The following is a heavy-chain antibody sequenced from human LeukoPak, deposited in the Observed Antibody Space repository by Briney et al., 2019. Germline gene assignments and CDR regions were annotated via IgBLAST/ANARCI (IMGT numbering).Heavy chain of an antibody. Sequence: PSETLSLTCTVSGGSISSSSYYWGWIRQPAGKGLEWIGRLYTSGSTNYNPSLKSRVTMSVDTSKNQFSLKLTSVTAADTAVYYCARDSYDSSTYSWSYMDVWGKGTTVTISS. CDR2: LYTSGST. D-gene: IGHD3-22*01. V-gene: IGHV4-61*02. CDR1: GGSISSSSYY. CDR3: ARDSYDSSTYSWSYMDV. J-gene: IGHJ6*03.